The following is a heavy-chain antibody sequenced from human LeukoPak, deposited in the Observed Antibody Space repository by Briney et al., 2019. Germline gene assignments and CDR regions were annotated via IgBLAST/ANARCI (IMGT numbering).Heavy chain of an antibody. CDR3: ARNDSSGYFDY. D-gene: IGHD3-22*01. Sequence: PSETLSLTCTVSGGSISSGSYYWSWIRQPPGKGLEWIGSVYHSGSTHYSPSLKSRVTIAVDTSKNQFSLKLSSVTAADTAVYYCARNDSSGYFDYWGQGTLVTVSS. J-gene: IGHJ4*02. CDR2: VYHSGST. CDR1: GGSISSGSYY. V-gene: IGHV4-39*07.